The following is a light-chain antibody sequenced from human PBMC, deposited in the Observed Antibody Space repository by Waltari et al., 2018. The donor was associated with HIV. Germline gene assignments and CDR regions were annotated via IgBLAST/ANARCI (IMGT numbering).Light chain of an antibody. J-gene: IGLJ2*01. CDR2: DVS. CDR3: TSYTSSRNSL. CDR1: TSDAASYNY. V-gene: IGLV2-14*03. Sequence: SALSQPAPVPGSPGPPVTISSTASTSDAASYNYIFWYQQHPGKAPKLNIYDVSNRPSGVPTRFSGSKSGNSASLAISGLQADDEADYFCTSYTSSRNSLFGGGTKLTVL.